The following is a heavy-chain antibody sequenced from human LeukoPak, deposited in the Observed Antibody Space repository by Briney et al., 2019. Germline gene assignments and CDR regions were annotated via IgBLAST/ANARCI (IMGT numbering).Heavy chain of an antibody. CDR2: INPNSGGT. J-gene: IGHJ5*02. CDR1: GYTFTGYY. D-gene: IGHD2-2*01. V-gene: IGHV1-2*02. Sequence: ASAKVSCKASGYTFTGYYMHWVRQAPGQGLEWMGWINPNSGGTNYAQKFQGRFTMTRDTSISTAYMELSRLRSDDTAVYYCARVVVVPAAPDWFGPWGQGTLVTVSS. CDR3: ARVVVVPAAPDWFGP.